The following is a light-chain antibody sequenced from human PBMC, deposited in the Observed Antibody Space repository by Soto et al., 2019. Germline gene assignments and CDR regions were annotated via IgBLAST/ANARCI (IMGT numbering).Light chain of an antibody. Sequence: DVVMTQSPLSLPVTPGEPASISCRSSQSLLHSNGNTYLDWYLQKPGQSPQLLIYLGSNRASGVPDRISGSGSGIDVTLKISRVEAEDVGVYYCMQALQAPFTFGGGTKVEIK. CDR3: MQALQAPFT. CDR2: LGS. V-gene: IGKV2-28*01. CDR1: QSLLHSNGNTY. J-gene: IGKJ4*01.